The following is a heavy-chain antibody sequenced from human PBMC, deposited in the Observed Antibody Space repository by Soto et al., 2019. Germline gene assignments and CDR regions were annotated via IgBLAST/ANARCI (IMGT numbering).Heavy chain of an antibody. CDR3: ARGAPRQVRAQHDFDY. Sequence: ASVKVSFKTSGYTFRDYYINWVRQAPGQGLEWLGWINPNSGGTYYAQNFQARVTMTRDSSISTAYMELSSLTSDDTTVYYCARGAPRQVRAQHDFDYWGQGTLVTVSS. J-gene: IGHJ4*02. CDR1: GYTFRDYY. CDR2: INPNSGGT. V-gene: IGHV1-2*02. D-gene: IGHD3-16*01.